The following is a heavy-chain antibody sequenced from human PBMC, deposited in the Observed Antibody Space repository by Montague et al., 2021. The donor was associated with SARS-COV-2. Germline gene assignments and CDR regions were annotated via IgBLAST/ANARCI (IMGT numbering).Heavy chain of an antibody. J-gene: IGHJ4*02. CDR2: IYYSGST. V-gene: IGHV4-39*07. CDR1: GGSISSSSYY. D-gene: IGHD2-15*01. CDR3: AREGGWLPRATYYFDY. Sequence: SETLSLTCTVSGGSISSSSYYWGWIRQPPGKGLEWIGSIYYSGSTYYNPSLKSRVTISVDTSKSQFSLKLSSVTAADTAVYYCAREGGWLPRATYYFDYWGQGTLVTVSS.